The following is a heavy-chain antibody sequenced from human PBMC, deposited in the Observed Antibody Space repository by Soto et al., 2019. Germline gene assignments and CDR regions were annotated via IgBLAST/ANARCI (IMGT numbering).Heavy chain of an antibody. D-gene: IGHD2-15*01. V-gene: IGHV1-69*02. CDR1: GGTFSSYT. CDR2: IIPILGIA. Sequence: QVQLVQSGAEVKKPGSSVKVSCKASGGTFSSYTISWVRQAPGQGLEWMGRIIPILGIANYAQKFQGRVTITADKSTSTAYMALSSLRSEDTAVYYCARGRYCSGGSCYTYYYYGMDVWGQGTTVTVSS. J-gene: IGHJ6*02. CDR3: ARGRYCSGGSCYTYYYYGMDV.